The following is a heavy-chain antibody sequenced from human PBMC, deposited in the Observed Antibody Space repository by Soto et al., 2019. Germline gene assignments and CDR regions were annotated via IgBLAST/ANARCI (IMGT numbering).Heavy chain of an antibody. J-gene: IGHJ4*02. D-gene: IGHD1-26*01. V-gene: IGHV1-46*01. CDR3: ARSLGETTSLFDY. CDR2: INPSSGTT. Sequence: EWMDGINPSSGTTTYAQKFQGRVTVTRDTSTSTVYMELRSLGSGDTAMYYCARSLGETTSLFDYWGQGSLVTVSA.